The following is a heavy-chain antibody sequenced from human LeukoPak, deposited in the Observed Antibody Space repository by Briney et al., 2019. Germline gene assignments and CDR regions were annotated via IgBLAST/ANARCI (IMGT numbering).Heavy chain of an antibody. CDR3: AGGIGLSWSLDS. J-gene: IGHJ4*02. CDR1: GFTVSNDY. Sequence: GGSLRLSCAVSGFTVSNDYMSWVRQAPGKGLEWVSVIYPDHRTYYADSVKGRFTISRDNSKNTLYLQMNSLRAEDTAVYYCAGGIGLSWSLDSWGQGTLVTVSS. D-gene: IGHD6-13*01. CDR2: IYPDHRT. V-gene: IGHV3-53*01.